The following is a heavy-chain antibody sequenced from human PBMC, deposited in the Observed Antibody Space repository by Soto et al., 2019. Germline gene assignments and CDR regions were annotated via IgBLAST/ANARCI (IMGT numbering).Heavy chain of an antibody. V-gene: IGHV3-30-3*01. J-gene: IGHJ5*01. Sequence: QVQLVESGGGVVQPGRSLRLSCAASGFTFSSYAMHWVRQGPGKGLEWVAVISYDGSNKYYADSVKGRFTISRDKSKNTLYLQMNSLRAEDTAVYYCARSPGSMVATFFDSWGQGTLFTVSS. D-gene: IGHD5-12*01. CDR3: ARSPGSMVATFFDS. CDR2: ISYDGSNK. CDR1: GFTFSSYA.